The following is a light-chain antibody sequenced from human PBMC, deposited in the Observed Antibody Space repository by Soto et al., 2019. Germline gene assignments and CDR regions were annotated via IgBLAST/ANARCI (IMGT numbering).Light chain of an antibody. V-gene: IGKV1-39*01. CDR2: AAS. Sequence: DIQMTQSPSSLSASVGDRVAITCRASQTISTYLNWYQQKPGKAPKLLIYAASTFQGGVPSRFSGSRSGTDFPLTISSLQPEDCSTYYGQQSYSSIFTFGPGTKVDIK. J-gene: IGKJ3*01. CDR1: QTISTY. CDR3: QQSYSSIFT.